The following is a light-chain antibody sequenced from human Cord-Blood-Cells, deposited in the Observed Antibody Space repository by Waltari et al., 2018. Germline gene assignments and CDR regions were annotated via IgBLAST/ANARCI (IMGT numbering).Light chain of an antibody. CDR1: QSVSSY. V-gene: IGKV3-11*01. Sequence: DIVLTQSPATLSLSPGDRATLSCRASQSVSSYLAWYQQKPGQSHRLLIYDASNMATGIPARFSGSGSGTYFTLTISSLEPEDFAVYYCQQRSNWPPRLTFGGGTKVEIK. J-gene: IGKJ4*01. CDR3: QQRSNWPPRLT. CDR2: DAS.